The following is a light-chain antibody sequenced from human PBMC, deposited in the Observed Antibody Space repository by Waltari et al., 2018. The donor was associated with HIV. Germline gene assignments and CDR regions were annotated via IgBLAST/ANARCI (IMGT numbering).Light chain of an antibody. V-gene: IGKV1-5*03. CDR1: QSLSNW. J-gene: IGKJ1*01. CDR2: TAS. CDR3: QQYNTYSGT. Sequence: DIQMTQSPSTLSASVGDRVTLTCRASQSLSNWLAWYQQKPGKAPKLLIYTASSLESGVPSRLSGSGSGTEFTLTISSLQPDDFATYYCQQYNTYSGTFGQGTKVEIK.